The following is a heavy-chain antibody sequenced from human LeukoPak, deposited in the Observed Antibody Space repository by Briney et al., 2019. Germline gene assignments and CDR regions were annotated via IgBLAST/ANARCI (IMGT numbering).Heavy chain of an antibody. D-gene: IGHD3-16*02. CDR2: IYSGGST. CDR1: GFTFSSYA. Sequence: GGSLRLSCAASGFTFSSYAMSWVRQAPGKGLEWVSVIYSGGSTYYADSVKGRFTISRDNSKNTLYLQMGSLRPEDMAVYFCTRGPGYDYVWGTYRADYWGQGTLVTVSS. CDR3: TRGPGYDYVWGTYRADY. J-gene: IGHJ4*02. V-gene: IGHV3-66*02.